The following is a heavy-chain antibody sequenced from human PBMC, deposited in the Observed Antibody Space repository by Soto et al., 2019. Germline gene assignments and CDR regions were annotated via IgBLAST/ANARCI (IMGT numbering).Heavy chain of an antibody. V-gene: IGHV4-61*01. Sequence: SETLSLTCSVSGGSVSNKTYYWSWIRQPPGKRLAWIGYVYYSWTTNYNPSLKSRVTISVDLSKNQFSLRLSSVTTADTALYYCARTTAVPNTLRSRYFFDYWGQGTLVTVSS. CDR1: GGSVSNKTYY. CDR3: ARTTAVPNTLRSRYFFDY. CDR2: VYYSWTT. D-gene: IGHD4-17*01. J-gene: IGHJ4*02.